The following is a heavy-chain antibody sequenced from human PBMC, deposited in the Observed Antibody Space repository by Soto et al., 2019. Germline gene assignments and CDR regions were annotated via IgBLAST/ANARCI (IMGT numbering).Heavy chain of an antibody. CDR3: ARSRDGYNLNPIDQ. D-gene: IGHD5-12*01. CDR1: TGSTNSFY. V-gene: IGHV4-59*01. Sequence: QVQLQVSGPGLVKPSATLSLSCTVSTGSTNSFYWSWIRQPPVKGVQCLGYFFYTGSTNHNPSLKSRVTISLDMSRNQFSLRLSSVTAADTAMYYCARSRDGYNLNPIDQWGQGLLVTVSS. CDR2: FFYTGST. J-gene: IGHJ4*02.